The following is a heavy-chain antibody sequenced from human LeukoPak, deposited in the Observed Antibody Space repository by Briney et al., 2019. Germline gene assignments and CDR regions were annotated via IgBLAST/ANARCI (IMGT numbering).Heavy chain of an antibody. CDR1: GFTFSSYA. CDR2: ISYDGSNK. J-gene: IGHJ5*02. D-gene: IGHD3-16*01. V-gene: IGHV3-30-3*01. Sequence: GGPLRLSWAAPGFTFSSYAMHWVRKAPAKGLGWEAVISYDGSNKYYADSVKGRFTISRDNSKNTLYLQMNSLRAEDTAVYYCARGGEMATIKSNWFDPWGQGTLVTVSS. CDR3: ARGGEMATIKSNWFDP.